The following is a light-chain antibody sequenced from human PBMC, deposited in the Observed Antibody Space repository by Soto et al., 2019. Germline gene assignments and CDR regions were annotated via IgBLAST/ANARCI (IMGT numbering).Light chain of an antibody. V-gene: IGKV1-27*01. CDR3: QNYNGAPRG. CDR1: QGISNY. CDR2: AAS. Sequence: DIQMTQSPSSLSASLGGRVTITCRASQGISNYLAWYQQKPGKVPTLLIYAASTLQSGVPSRFSGSGSGTDFTLTISSLQPEDVATYYCQNYNGAPRGFGQGTRLEI. J-gene: IGKJ5*01.